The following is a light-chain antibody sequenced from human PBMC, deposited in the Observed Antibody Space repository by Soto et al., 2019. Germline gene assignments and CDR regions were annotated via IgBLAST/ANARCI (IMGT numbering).Light chain of an antibody. V-gene: IGLV1-47*01. Sequence: QSVLTQPPSASGTPGQWVTISCSGSSSNIGSNYVYWYQQLPGTAPKLLIYRNYQRPSGVPDRFSGSKSGTSASLAISGLRSEDEADYYCAAWDDSLSGRVFGGGTKLTVL. J-gene: IGLJ3*02. CDR2: RNY. CDR1: SSNIGSNY. CDR3: AAWDDSLSGRV.